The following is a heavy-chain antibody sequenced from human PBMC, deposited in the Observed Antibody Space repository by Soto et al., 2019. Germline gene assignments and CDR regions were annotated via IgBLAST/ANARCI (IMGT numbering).Heavy chain of an antibody. CDR1: GYTFTSYG. Sequence: QVQLVQSGAEVKKPGASVKVSCKASGYTFTSYGISWVRQAPGQGLEWMGGISAYNGNTNYAQKLQGRVTMTTDTSTSTAYMELRSLRSDDTAVYYCARERALGVEPHYYYYGMDVWGQGTTVTVSS. CDR2: ISAYNGNT. D-gene: IGHD6-13*01. CDR3: ARERALGVEPHYYYYGMDV. J-gene: IGHJ6*02. V-gene: IGHV1-18*01.